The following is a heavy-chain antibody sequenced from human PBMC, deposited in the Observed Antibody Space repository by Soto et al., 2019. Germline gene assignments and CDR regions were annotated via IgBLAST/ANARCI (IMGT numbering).Heavy chain of an antibody. Sequence: ASVKVSCKASGYTFTSYGISWVRQAPGQGLEWMGWISAYNGNTNYAQKLQGRVTMTTDTSTSTAYMGLRSLRSDDTAVYYCARGPYSSGWYPWFDPWGQGTLVTVSS. V-gene: IGHV1-18*01. CDR1: GYTFTSYG. CDR3: ARGPYSSGWYPWFDP. D-gene: IGHD6-19*01. CDR2: ISAYNGNT. J-gene: IGHJ5*02.